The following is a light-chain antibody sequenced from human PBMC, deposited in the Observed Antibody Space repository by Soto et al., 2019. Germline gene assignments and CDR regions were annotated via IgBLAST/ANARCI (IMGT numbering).Light chain of an antibody. CDR1: QSLNRW. CDR2: DAS. CDR3: QQYGVSPT. Sequence: DIEMSQSPSSLSASVGDRVTITCRASQSLNRWLAWYQQKPGKAPKLLIYDASSLQSGVPSRFSGSGSGTDFTLTISRLEPEDSAVYYCQQYGVSPTFGGGTKVDIK. J-gene: IGKJ4*01. V-gene: IGKV1-5*01.